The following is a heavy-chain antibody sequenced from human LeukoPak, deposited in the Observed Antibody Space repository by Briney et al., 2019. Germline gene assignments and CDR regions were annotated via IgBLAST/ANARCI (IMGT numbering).Heavy chain of an antibody. V-gene: IGHV4-34*01. Sequence: SETLSLTCAVYGGSFSGYYWSWIRQPPGKGLEWIGEINHSGSTNYNPSLKGRVTISVDTSKNQFSLKLSSVTAADTAVYYCAGGRPPNYWGEGTLVTVSS. CDR1: GGSFSGYY. CDR3: AGGRPPNY. J-gene: IGHJ4*02. CDR2: INHSGST.